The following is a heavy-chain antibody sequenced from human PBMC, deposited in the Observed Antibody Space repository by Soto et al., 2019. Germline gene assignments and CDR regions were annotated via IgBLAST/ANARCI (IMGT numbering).Heavy chain of an antibody. J-gene: IGHJ5*02. D-gene: IGHD3-3*01. Sequence: SETLSLTCTVSGGSFSSGIYYWSWIRQPPGKGLEWIAYISNNGRTKHNHSLESRVTISIDTSKNQFSLKLSSVTAADTAMYYCARDHNTVFGHYNWFDPWGQGTLVTVSS. CDR3: ARDHNTVFGHYNWFDP. CDR2: ISNNGRT. V-gene: IGHV4-61*01. CDR1: GGSFSSGIYY.